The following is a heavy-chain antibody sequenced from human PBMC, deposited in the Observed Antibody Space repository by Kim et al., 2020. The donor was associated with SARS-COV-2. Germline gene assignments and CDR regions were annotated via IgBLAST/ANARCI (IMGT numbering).Heavy chain of an antibody. V-gene: IGHV1-24*01. Sequence: NYAHKYQGRVTMTENTATDTADMELNSLRSEDTAVYYCATDAFRYGELDYWGQGTLVTVSS. CDR3: ATDAFRYGELDY. D-gene: IGHD4-17*01. J-gene: IGHJ4*02.